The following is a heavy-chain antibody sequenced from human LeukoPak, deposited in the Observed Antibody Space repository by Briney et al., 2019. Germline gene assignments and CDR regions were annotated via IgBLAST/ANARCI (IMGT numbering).Heavy chain of an antibody. CDR1: GGSVSNSLYY. Sequence: PSETLSLTCTVSGGSVSNSLYYGSWIRQPPGKGLGWIGYIYYNGDTNYNPSLKSRVIISIDTSSNQFSLRLNSMTAADTAVYYCARVLRAASWRSSDYWGQGSLVTVSS. CDR3: ARVLRAASWRSSDY. V-gene: IGHV4-61*01. CDR2: IYYNGDT. D-gene: IGHD6-6*01. J-gene: IGHJ4*02.